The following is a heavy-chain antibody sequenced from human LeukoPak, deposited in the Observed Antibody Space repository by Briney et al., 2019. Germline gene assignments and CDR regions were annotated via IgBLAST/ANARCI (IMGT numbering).Heavy chain of an antibody. V-gene: IGHV4-61*02. D-gene: IGHD1-7*01. CDR1: GGSISSGTYY. CDR2: IYTSGST. Sequence: SQTLSLTCTVSGGSISSGTYYWSWIRQPAGKGLEWIGRIYTSGSTNYNPSLKSRVTISVDTSKNQFSLKLSSVTAADTAVYYCARDIRSWNYGRDYYYYYMDVWGKGTTVTVSS. J-gene: IGHJ6*03. CDR3: ARDIRSWNYGRDYYYYYMDV.